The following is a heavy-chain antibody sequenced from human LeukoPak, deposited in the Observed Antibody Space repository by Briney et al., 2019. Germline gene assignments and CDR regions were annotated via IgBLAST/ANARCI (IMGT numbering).Heavy chain of an antibody. CDR1: GYTLTELS. V-gene: IGHV1-24*01. J-gene: IGHJ4*02. CDR2: FDPEDGET. D-gene: IGHD1-26*01. CDR3: ATLPGATTTLGYFDY. Sequence: ASVKVSCKVSGYTLTELSMHWVRQAPGKGLEWMGGFDPEDGETIYAQKFQGRVTMTEDTSTDTAYMELSGLRSEDTAVYYCATLPGATTTLGYFDYWGQGTLVTVSS.